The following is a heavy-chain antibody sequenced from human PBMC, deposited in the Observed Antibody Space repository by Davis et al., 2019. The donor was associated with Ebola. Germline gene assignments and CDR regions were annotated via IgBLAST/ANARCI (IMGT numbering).Heavy chain of an antibody. CDR2: INAGNGNT. CDR3: ARDYTYYYDRSGYPGDY. J-gene: IGHJ4*02. V-gene: IGHV1-3*01. Sequence: ASVKVSCKASGYTFTSYYMHWVRQAPGQGLEWMGWINAGNGNTKYSQKFQGRVTITRDTSASTAYMELSSLRSEDTAVYYCARDYTYYYDRSGYPGDYWGQGTLVTVSS. D-gene: IGHD3-22*01. CDR1: GYTFTSYY.